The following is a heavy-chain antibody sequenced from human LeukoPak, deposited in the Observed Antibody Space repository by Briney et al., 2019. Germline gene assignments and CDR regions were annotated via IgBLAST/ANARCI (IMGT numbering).Heavy chain of an antibody. V-gene: IGHV3-48*04. Sequence: GGPLRLSCAASGFTFSSYSINWVRQAPGKGLERVSYISSTSSAIYYADSVKGRFTISRDNAKNSLYLQMNSLRAEDTAVYYCARVIGSYGDSAYWGQGTLVTVSS. CDR1: GFTFSSYS. D-gene: IGHD3-16*01. CDR2: ISSTSSAI. CDR3: ARVIGSYGDSAY. J-gene: IGHJ4*02.